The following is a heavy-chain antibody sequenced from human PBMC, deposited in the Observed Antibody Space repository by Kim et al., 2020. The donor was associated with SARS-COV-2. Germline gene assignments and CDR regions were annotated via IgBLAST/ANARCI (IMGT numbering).Heavy chain of an antibody. CDR3: AKGKDVRVEYSGSSGPLGPNSYSAMDG. J-gene: IGHJ6*02. D-gene: IGHD6-6*01. CDR2: VSGNGVYT. V-gene: IGHV3-23*01. Sequence: GGSLRLSCIASGFTFDNYAMNWVRQAPGKGLEWVSAVSGNGVYTYYADSVRGRFTISRDNSKNTLYLQMNSLRAGDTALYICAKGKDVRVEYSGSSGPLGPNSYSAMDGWGRGTTVTVSS. CDR1: GFTFDNYA.